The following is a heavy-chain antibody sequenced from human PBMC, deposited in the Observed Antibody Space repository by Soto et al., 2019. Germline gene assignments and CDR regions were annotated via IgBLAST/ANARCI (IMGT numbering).Heavy chain of an antibody. D-gene: IGHD3-22*01. V-gene: IGHV3-23*01. CDR3: AKDLPSYYYDSSGYPYPVYFDY. J-gene: IGHJ4*02. CDR1: GFTFSSYA. Sequence: LRLSCAASGFTFSSYAMSWVRQAPGKGLEWVSAISGSGGSTYYADSVKGRFTISRDNSKNTLYLQMNSLRAEDTAVYYCAKDLPSYYYDSSGYPYPVYFDYWGQGTLVTVS. CDR2: ISGSGGST.